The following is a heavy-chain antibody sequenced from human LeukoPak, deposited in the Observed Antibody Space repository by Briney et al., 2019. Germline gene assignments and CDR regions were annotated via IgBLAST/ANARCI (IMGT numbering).Heavy chain of an antibody. CDR2: ISTSTSI. V-gene: IGHV3-48*01. J-gene: IGHJ4*02. Sequence: GGSLRLSCAASGFTFSSYNMNWVRQAPGKGLEWVSHISTSTSIYYADSVKGRFTISRDNAKNSLYLQMNSLRAEDTAVYYCARDKIRDYVWGSYRPFDYWGQGTLVTVSS. D-gene: IGHD3-16*02. CDR1: GFTFSSYN. CDR3: ARDKIRDYVWGSYRPFDY.